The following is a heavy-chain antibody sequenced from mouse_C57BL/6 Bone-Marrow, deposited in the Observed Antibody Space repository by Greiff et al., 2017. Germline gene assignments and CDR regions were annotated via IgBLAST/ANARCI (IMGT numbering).Heavy chain of an antibody. CDR3: AGWLLRGFAY. J-gene: IGHJ3*01. D-gene: IGHD2-3*01. Sequence: QVQLQQPGAELVKPGASVKLSCKASGYTFTSYWMHWVKQRPGQGLEWIGMIHPNSGSTNYNEKFTSKATLTVDKSSSTAYMQLSSLTSEDSAVYYCAGWLLRGFAYWGQGTLVTVSA. V-gene: IGHV1-64*01. CDR2: IHPNSGST. CDR1: GYTFTSYW.